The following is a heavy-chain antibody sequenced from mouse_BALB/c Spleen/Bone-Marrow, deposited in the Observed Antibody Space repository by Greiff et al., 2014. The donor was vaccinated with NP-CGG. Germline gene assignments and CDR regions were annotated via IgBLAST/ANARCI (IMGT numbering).Heavy chain of an antibody. CDR1: GYTFTDYV. Sequence: VQLQQSGPELVKPGASVKMSCKASGYTFTDYVVSWVKQGTGQGLEWIGEIYPGSGSTYYNEKFKGKATLTADKSSNTAYMQLSSLTSEDSAVYFCARYYDYDWYFDVWGAGTTVTVSS. CDR3: ARYYDYDWYFDV. V-gene: IGHV1-81*01. J-gene: IGHJ1*01. D-gene: IGHD2-4*01. CDR2: IYPGSGST.